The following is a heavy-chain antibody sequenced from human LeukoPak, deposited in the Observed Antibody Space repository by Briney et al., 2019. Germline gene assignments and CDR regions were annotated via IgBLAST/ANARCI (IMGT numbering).Heavy chain of an antibody. V-gene: IGHV3-74*01. CDR2: INNDGSSA. CDR3: ARVMSSGWSYFDY. CDR1: GFTFSNYW. J-gene: IGHJ4*02. D-gene: IGHD6-19*01. Sequence: GGSLILSCAASGFTFSNYWMHWVRQAPGKGLVWVSCINNDGSSASFADSVKGRFTISRDNARNTVDLQMSSLRAEDTAVYYCARVMSSGWSYFDYWGQGTLVTVSS.